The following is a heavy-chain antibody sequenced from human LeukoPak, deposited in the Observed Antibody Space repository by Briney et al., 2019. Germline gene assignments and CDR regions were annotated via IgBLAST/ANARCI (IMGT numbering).Heavy chain of an antibody. Sequence: GGSLRLSCAASGFTFSSYSINWVRQAPGKGLEWVSSISSSSSYIYYADSVKGRFTISRDNAKNSLYLQMNSLRAEDTAVYYCARDYYDSSGYYPFGYWGQGTLVTVSS. V-gene: IGHV3-21*01. CDR1: GFTFSSYS. J-gene: IGHJ4*02. CDR2: ISSSSSYI. CDR3: ARDYYDSSGYYPFGY. D-gene: IGHD3-22*01.